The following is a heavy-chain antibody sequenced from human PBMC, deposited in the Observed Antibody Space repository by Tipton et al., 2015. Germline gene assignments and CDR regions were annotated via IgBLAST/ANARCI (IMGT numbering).Heavy chain of an antibody. CDR1: GFSFNNYG. Sequence: SLRLSCTASGFSFNNYGMHWVRQAPGKGLEWVAVISYDGSNKYYADSVKGRFTISRDNSKNTLYPQMNSLRAEDTAVYYCAKDPLDYWGQGTLVTVSS. CDR2: ISYDGSNK. J-gene: IGHJ4*02. V-gene: IGHV3-30*18. CDR3: AKDPLDY.